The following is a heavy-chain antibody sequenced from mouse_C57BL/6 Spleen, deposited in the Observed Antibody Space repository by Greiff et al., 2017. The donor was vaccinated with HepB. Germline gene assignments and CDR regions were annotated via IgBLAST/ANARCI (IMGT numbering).Heavy chain of an antibody. CDR1: GFSFNTYA. Sequence: DVQLQESGGGLVQPKGSLKLSCAASGFSFNTYAMNWVRQAPGKGLEWVARIRSKSNNYATYYADSVKDRFTISRDDSESMLYLQMNNLKTEDTAMYYCVRQAFYGSSFGYYAMDYWGQGTSVTVSS. CDR3: VRQAFYGSSFGYYAMDY. D-gene: IGHD1-1*01. J-gene: IGHJ4*01. CDR2: IRSKSNNYAT. V-gene: IGHV10-1*01.